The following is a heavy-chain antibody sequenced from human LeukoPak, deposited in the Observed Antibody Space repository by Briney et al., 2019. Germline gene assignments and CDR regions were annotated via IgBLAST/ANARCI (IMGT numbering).Heavy chain of an antibody. Sequence: GGSLRLSCAASGFTFFNYALSWVRQAPGKGLEWVSGISGRGGGSYYADSVKGRFTISRDNSKNTVYLQMHSLRVEDTAVYYCAKAKMPAAMGTDYWAREPWSPSPQ. CDR3: AKAKMPAAMGTDY. D-gene: IGHD2-2*01. V-gene: IGHV3-23*01. CDR1: GFTFFNYA. CDR2: ISGRGGGS. J-gene: IGHJ4*02.